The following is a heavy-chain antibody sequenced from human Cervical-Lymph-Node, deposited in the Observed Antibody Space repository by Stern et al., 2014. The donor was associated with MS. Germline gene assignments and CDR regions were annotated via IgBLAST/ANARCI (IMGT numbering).Heavy chain of an antibody. CDR3: AREGGKTAEYFQH. Sequence: QMQLVQSGGGVVQPGRSLRLSCAASGFTFSSSGMHWVRQAPGKGLEWLAIIWYDGSNRYYADSVKGRFTISRDNSKNTLYLQMNSLRGEDTAVYYCAREGGKTAEYFQHWGQGTLVTVSS. J-gene: IGHJ1*01. V-gene: IGHV3-33*01. CDR1: GFTFSSSG. D-gene: IGHD4-23*01. CDR2: IWYDGSNR.